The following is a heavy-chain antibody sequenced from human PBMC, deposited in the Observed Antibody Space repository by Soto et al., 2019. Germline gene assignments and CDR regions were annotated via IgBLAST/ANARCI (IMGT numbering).Heavy chain of an antibody. CDR3: ARSSSGSYYQQS. V-gene: IGHV4-39*07. D-gene: IGHD3-10*01. J-gene: IGHJ5*02. Sequence: SETLSLTCTVAGGSISSSSDYWGWIRQPPGKGLEWIGSIYYSGSTYYNPSLESRGTISVDPSKNQSSLKLSSVTAADTAVYYCARSSSGSYYQQSWGQGALVTVS. CDR2: IYYSGST. CDR1: GGSISSSSDY.